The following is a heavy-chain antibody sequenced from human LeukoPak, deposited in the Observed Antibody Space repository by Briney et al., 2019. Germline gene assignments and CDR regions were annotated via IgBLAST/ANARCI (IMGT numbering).Heavy chain of an antibody. CDR2: IYYSGST. CDR3: ARGVSPQAAFDI. J-gene: IGHJ3*02. V-gene: IGHV4-59*01. CDR1: GGSISSYY. Sequence: SETLSLTCTVSGGSISSYYWSWIRQPPGRGLEWIGYIYYSGSTNYNPSLKSRVTISVDTSKNQFSLKLSSVTAADTAVYYCARGVSPQAAFDIWGQGTMVTVSS.